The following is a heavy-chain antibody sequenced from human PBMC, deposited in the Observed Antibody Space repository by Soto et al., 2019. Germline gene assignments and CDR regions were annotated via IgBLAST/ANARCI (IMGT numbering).Heavy chain of an antibody. V-gene: IGHV3-33*03. CDR2: SWYDGSNK. J-gene: IGHJ4*02. CDR3: PAATTWNFHFPY. Sequence: QAQLVESGGGVVQPGTSLRLSCAASGFTISTHGMHWVRQAPGQGLEWLANSWYDGSNKFYAEAVKGRFSISKDNSKTTLYLQMSSLRAEDTAVYYCPAATTWNFHFPYWGQGTEVTVSS. CDR1: GFTISTHG. D-gene: IGHD1-7*01.